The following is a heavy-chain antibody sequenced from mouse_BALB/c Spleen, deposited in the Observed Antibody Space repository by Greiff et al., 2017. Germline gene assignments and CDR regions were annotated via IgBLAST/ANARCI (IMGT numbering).Heavy chain of an antibody. CDR2: ISSGSSTI. V-gene: IGHV5-17*02. J-gene: IGHJ1*01. CDR1: GFTFSSFG. Sequence: EVQLVESGGGLVKPGGSLKLSCAASGFTFSSFGMHWVRQAPEKGLEWVAYISSGSSTIYYADTVKGRFTISRDNPKNTLFLQMTSLRSEDTAMYYCARSSPSYYGSSYWYFDVWGAGTTVTVSS. CDR3: ARSSPSYYGSSYWYFDV. D-gene: IGHD1-1*01.